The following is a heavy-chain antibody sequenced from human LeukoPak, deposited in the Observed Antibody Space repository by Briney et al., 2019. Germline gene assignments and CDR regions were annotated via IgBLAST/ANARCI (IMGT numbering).Heavy chain of an antibody. V-gene: IGHV4-34*01. Sequence: SETLSLACAVYGGSFSGYYWSWIRQPPGKGLEWIGEINHSGSTNYNPSLKSRVTISVDTSKNQFSLKLSSVTAADTAVYYCARTGPHPHYYDSSGPMGDYWGRGTLVTVSS. CDR1: GGSFSGYY. CDR2: INHSGST. D-gene: IGHD3-22*01. CDR3: ARTGPHPHYYDSSGPMGDY. J-gene: IGHJ4*02.